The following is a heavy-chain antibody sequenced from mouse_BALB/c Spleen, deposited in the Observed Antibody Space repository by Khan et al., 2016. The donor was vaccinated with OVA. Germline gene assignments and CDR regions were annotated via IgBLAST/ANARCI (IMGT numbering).Heavy chain of an antibody. J-gene: IGHJ4*01. CDR2: IWRGGST. V-gene: IGHV2-5*01. D-gene: IGHD1-1*02. CDR1: GFSLTSYG. Sequence: QVQLKQSGPGLVQPSQSLSITCTVSGFSLTSYGIHWVRQSPGKGLEWLGVIWRGGSTDYNSTFMSRLSITRDNSKSQVFFNMNSLQSDDTAIYYCAKKVRGDYGAMDYWGQGTSVTVSS. CDR3: AKKVRGDYGAMDY.